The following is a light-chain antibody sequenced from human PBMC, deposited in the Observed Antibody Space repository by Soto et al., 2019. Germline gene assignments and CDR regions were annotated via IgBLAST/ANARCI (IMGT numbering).Light chain of an antibody. Sequence: QSVLTQPASVSGSPGQSITISCTGTSGDIGTYNLVSWYQQHPGRAPKLIIYDVTKRPSGVPDRFSGSKSGNTASLTISGLQAEDESEYYCCSYAGFYTLVFGGGTQLTVL. CDR1: SGDIGTYNL. V-gene: IGLV2-23*02. J-gene: IGLJ3*02. CDR3: CSYAGFYTLV. CDR2: DVT.